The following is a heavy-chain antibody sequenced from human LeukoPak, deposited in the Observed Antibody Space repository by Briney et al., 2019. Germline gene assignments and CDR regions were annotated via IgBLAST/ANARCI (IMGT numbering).Heavy chain of an antibody. V-gene: IGHV3-7*01. CDR3: ARDKGNMDV. CDR2: INQDGSEK. CDR1: GFTFTTYW. Sequence: RGSLRVSCAAPGFTFTTYWMTWVRQAPGKGLEWVANINQDGSEKYYVDSVKGRFTISRENAKNSLYLQMNSLRAEDTAVYYCARDKGNMDVWGKGTTVTVSS. J-gene: IGHJ6*03.